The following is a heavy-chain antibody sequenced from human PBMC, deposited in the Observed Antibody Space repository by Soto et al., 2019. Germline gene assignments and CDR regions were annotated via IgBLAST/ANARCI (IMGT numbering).Heavy chain of an antibody. V-gene: IGHV2-5*02. CDR2: IFWDDDK. D-gene: IGHD3-16*01. CDR3: AHRDYDSYRRSFEY. Sequence: QITLKESGPTLVKSTQTLTLTCTFSGFSLSTSGVGVGWIRQPPGKALEWLALIFWDDDKRYSPSLKSRLTITKDTSKKQVVLTMTNMDPVDTATYYCAHRDYDSYRRSFEYWGQGTLVTVSS. CDR1: GFSLSTSGVG. J-gene: IGHJ4*02.